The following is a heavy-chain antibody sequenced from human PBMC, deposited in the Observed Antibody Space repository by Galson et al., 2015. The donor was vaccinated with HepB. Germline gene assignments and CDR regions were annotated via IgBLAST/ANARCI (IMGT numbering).Heavy chain of an antibody. CDR2: IYPGDSDA. CDR3: ARRRGAGKAPVDI. CDR1: GYSITNYW. V-gene: IGHV5-51*01. J-gene: IGHJ4*02. Sequence: QPGAEVKKPGESLKISCTGSGYSITNYWIAWVCQMPGTGLEWMGSIYPGDSDARYRPSFQGKVTMSADKSISTAYLQWSSLKASDTAMYYCARRRGAGKAPVDIWGQGTLVTVSS. D-gene: IGHD6-19*01.